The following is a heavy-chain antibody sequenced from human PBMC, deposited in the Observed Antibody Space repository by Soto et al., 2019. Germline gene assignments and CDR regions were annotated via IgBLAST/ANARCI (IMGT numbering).Heavy chain of an antibody. CDR3: ARERLGNRYYGSGSYSSYYYYGMDV. CDR2: INHSGST. CDR1: GGSFSGYY. J-gene: IGHJ6*02. D-gene: IGHD3-10*01. Sequence: LSLTCAVYGGSFSGYYWSWIRQPPVKGLEWIGEINHSGSTNYNPSLKSRVTISVDTSKNQFSLKLSSVTAADTAVYYCARERLGNRYYGSGSYSSYYYYGMDVWGQGTTVTVSS. V-gene: IGHV4-34*01.